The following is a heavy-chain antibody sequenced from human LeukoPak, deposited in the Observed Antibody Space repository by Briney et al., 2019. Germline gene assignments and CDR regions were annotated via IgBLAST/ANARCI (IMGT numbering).Heavy chain of an antibody. D-gene: IGHD5-12*01. CDR2: ISGSGGST. Sequence: GGSLRLSCAASGFTFSSYAMSWVRQAPGKGLEWVSGISGSGGSTYYADSVKGRFTISRDNSKNTLYLQLNSLRAEDTAVYYCASGGLLAFDPWGQGTLVTVSS. J-gene: IGHJ5*02. V-gene: IGHV3-23*01. CDR3: ASGGLLAFDP. CDR1: GFTFSSYA.